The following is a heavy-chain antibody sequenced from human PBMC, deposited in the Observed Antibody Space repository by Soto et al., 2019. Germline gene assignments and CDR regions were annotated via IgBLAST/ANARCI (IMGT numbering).Heavy chain of an antibody. CDR1: GFTFSSYA. V-gene: IGHV3-23*01. CDR3: AKVNEWGGTILTGCYDY. CDR2: ISGSGGST. Sequence: GGSLRLSCAASGFTFSSYAMSWVRQAPGKGLEWVSAISGSGGSTYYADSVKGRFTISRDNSKNTLYLQMNSLIAEDTAVYYCAKVNEWGGTILTGCYDYWGQGTLVTVSS. D-gene: IGHD3-9*01. J-gene: IGHJ4*02.